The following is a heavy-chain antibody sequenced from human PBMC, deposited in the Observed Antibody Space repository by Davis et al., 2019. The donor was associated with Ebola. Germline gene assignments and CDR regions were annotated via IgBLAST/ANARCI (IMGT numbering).Heavy chain of an antibody. Sequence: SETLSLTCTVSGASINSGGYYWSWIRQHPGKGLEWIGYIHYSGSTYYNPSLQSRVTISLDTSKNQFSLKLSSVTAADTAVYYCARGPSVVGLDYWGQGTLVTVSS. J-gene: IGHJ4*02. CDR1: GASINSGGYY. D-gene: IGHD1-26*01. V-gene: IGHV4-31*03. CDR2: IHYSGST. CDR3: ARGPSVVGLDY.